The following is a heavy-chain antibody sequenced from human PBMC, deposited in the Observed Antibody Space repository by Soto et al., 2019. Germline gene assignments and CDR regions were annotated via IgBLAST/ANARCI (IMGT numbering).Heavy chain of an antibody. V-gene: IGHV1-2*02. CDR2: INPNSGAT. J-gene: IGHJ4*02. CDR3: ARDLVSTIGDFDF. D-gene: IGHD5-12*01. Sequence: VASVKVSCKASGYTFIGYYLHWVRQAPGQGLEWMGWINPNSGATNYAQKFQGRVTLTRDTSITTAYMELSSLRSDDTAVYYCARDLVSTIGDFDFWGQGTLVTVSS. CDR1: GYTFIGYY.